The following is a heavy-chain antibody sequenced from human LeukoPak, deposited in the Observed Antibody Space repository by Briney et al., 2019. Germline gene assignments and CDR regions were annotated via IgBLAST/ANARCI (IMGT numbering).Heavy chain of an antibody. Sequence: GGSLRLSCAASGFTVSSNYMSWVRQAPGKGLEWVSVIYSGGSTYYADSVKGRFTISRDNSKNTLYLQMNSLRAEDTAVYYCARGHCSGGSCYPDYWGQGTLVTVSS. CDR2: IYSGGST. D-gene: IGHD2-15*01. J-gene: IGHJ4*02. V-gene: IGHV3-53*01. CDR1: GFTVSSNY. CDR3: ARGHCSGGSCYPDY.